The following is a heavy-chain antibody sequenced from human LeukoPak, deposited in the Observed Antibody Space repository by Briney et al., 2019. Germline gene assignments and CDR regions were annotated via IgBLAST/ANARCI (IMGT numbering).Heavy chain of an antibody. J-gene: IGHJ3*02. Sequence: SLKVSSTTSGGTFCSSAISSVREAPGQGRVCRWGVIAISGTADYAQKMQGRVTLTTHETTSTPYMGLRSQRAQDTPVYYCARTLTHYYDSSGLAFDIWGQGTMVTVSS. V-gene: IGHV1-69*05. CDR3: ARTLTHYYDSSGLAFDI. CDR2: VIAISGTA. D-gene: IGHD3-22*01. CDR1: GGTFCSSA.